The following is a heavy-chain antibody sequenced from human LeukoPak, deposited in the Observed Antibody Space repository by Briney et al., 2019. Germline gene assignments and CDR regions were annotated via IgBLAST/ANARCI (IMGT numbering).Heavy chain of an antibody. CDR3: TTDVLRYFDWLNDY. CDR2: IKSKTDGGTT. J-gene: IGHJ4*02. CDR1: GFTFSNAW. D-gene: IGHD3-9*01. Sequence: PGGSLRLSCAASGFTFSNAWMSWVRQAPGKGLEWVGRIKSKTDGGTTDYAAPVKGRFTISRDDSKNTLYLQMNSLKTEDTAVYYCTTDVLRYFDWLNDYWGQGTLVTVPS. V-gene: IGHV3-15*01.